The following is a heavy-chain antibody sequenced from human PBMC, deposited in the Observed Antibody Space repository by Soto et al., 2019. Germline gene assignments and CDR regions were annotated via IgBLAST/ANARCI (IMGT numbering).Heavy chain of an antibody. CDR1: GYRFHIYV. J-gene: IGHJ5*02. Sequence: ASVEVSCKASGYRFHIYVITWVRQAPGKGLEWMGWISADTGDTNYAQKVQDRVTMTTDASTSKAYLEMRSLRSDDTAVYYCAMGGATSNWFGPWGQGTLVTV. D-gene: IGHD1-26*01. V-gene: IGHV1-18*01. CDR3: AMGGATSNWFGP. CDR2: ISADTGDT.